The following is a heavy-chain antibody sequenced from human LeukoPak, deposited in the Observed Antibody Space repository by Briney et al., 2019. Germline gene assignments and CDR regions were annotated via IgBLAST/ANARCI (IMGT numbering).Heavy chain of an antibody. V-gene: IGHV6-1*01. CDR1: GDSVASNNDA. Sequence: SQTLSLTCAISGDSVASNNDAWHWIRQSPSRGLEWLGRTYYRSKWYNDYAVSVKGRITINPDTSRNQFSLHLNPVTPEDSAVYYCARSAGGTVDYWGQGALVTVSS. J-gene: IGHJ4*02. CDR3: ARSAGGTVDY. D-gene: IGHD6-13*01. CDR2: TYYRSKWYN.